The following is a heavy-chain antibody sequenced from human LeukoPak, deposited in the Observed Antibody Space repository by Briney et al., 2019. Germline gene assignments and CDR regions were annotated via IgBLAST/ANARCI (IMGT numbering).Heavy chain of an antibody. Sequence: ASVKVSCKASGYTFTGYYMHWVRQAPGQGLEWMGWINPNSGGTNYAQKFQGRVTMTRDTSISTAYMELSRLRSDDTAVYYCASRQNRSSIVVVPAAMVYYFDYWGQGTLVTVSS. CDR3: ASRQNRSSIVVVPAAMVYYFDY. CDR1: GYTFTGYY. D-gene: IGHD2-2*01. V-gene: IGHV1-2*02. J-gene: IGHJ4*02. CDR2: INPNSGGT.